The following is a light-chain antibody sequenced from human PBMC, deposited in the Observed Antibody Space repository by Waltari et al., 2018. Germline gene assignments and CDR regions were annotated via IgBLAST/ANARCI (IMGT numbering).Light chain of an antibody. CDR2: WAS. V-gene: IGKV4-1*01. CDR1: QSVFLSSNNKNY. J-gene: IGKJ2*01. CDR3: LQYFDVPQT. Sequence: VMTPSPDSLAVSLGERATLTCRSSQSVFLSSNNKNYVAWYQHKPGQPPKLLIYWASIREAGVPDRFTGSGSGTQFTLTISSLQAEDVAVYFCLQYFDVPQTFGQGTKLEI.